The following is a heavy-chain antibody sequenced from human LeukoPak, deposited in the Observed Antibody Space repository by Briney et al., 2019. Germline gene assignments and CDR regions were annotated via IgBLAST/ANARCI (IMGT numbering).Heavy chain of an antibody. V-gene: IGHV4-59*01. CDR1: GGSLSPYY. CDR3: ARVGDWNDLVY. CDR2: ILYSGTT. J-gene: IGHJ4*02. D-gene: IGHD1-1*01. Sequence: SETLSLTCTVSGGSLSPYYWSWIRPTTGKGVEWIGYILYSGTTTNYNPSLKSRVTISVDTSKNEFSLKLSSVTAADTAVYYCARVGDWNDLVYWGQGTLVTVSS.